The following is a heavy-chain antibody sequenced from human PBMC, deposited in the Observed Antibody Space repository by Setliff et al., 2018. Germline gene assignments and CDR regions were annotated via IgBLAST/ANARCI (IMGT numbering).Heavy chain of an antibody. CDR2: ISSSSST. D-gene: IGHD6-13*01. Sequence: PGGSLRLSCAASGFTFSSYSMNWVRQAPGKGLEWVSSISSSSSTYYADSVKGRFTISRDNSKNTLYLQMNSLRAEDTAVYYCAKNWRTAAAGTVGDYWGQGTLVTVSS. CDR3: AKNWRTAAAGTVGDY. J-gene: IGHJ4*02. V-gene: IGHV3-23*01. CDR1: GFTFSSYS.